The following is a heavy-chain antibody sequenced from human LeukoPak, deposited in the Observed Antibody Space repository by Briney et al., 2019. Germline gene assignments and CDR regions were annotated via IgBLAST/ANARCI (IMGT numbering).Heavy chain of an antibody. V-gene: IGHV1-69*05. CDR2: IIPIFGTA. J-gene: IGHJ4*02. Sequence: ASVKVSCKASGGTFSGYAISWVRQAPGQGLEWMGGIIPIFGTANYAQKFQGRVTITTDESTSTAYMELSSLRSEDTAVYYCARAERYCSSTSCYTDFDYWGQGTLVTVSS. CDR3: ARAERYCSSTSCYTDFDY. D-gene: IGHD2-2*02. CDR1: GGTFSGYA.